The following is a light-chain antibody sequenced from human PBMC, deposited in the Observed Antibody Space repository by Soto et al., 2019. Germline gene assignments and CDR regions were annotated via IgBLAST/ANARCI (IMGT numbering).Light chain of an antibody. V-gene: IGKV3-20*01. CDR1: QSVSSSY. CDR2: GAS. J-gene: IGKJ1*01. Sequence: EIVLTQSPGTLSLSPGERGTVSCRASQSVSSSYLAWYQQKPGQAPRLLIYGASSRATGIPDRFSGSGSGTDFTLTISRLEPQDFAVYYCQQYGSSLSWTFGQGTKVEIK. CDR3: QQYGSSLSWT.